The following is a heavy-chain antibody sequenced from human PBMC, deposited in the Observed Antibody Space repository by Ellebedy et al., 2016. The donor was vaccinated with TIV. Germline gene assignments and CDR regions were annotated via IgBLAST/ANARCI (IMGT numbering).Heavy chain of an antibody. Sequence: MPSETLPLTCTVSGDSLTYNYWSWIRQSPGMGLEWIGFIHASGKSDSNPSLKSRVTMSLDKSANQFSLYLKSVTAADTAVYYCVRGLLEVFDPWGQGTLVTVSS. CDR1: GDSLTYNY. J-gene: IGHJ5*02. CDR3: VRGLLEVFDP. V-gene: IGHV4-59*01. D-gene: IGHD3-3*01. CDR2: IHASGKS.